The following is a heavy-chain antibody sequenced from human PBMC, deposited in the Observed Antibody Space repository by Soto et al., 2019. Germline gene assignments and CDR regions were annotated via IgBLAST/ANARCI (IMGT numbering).Heavy chain of an antibody. CDR3: ARDPKTSGGQHWAFNYFDS. V-gene: IGHV3-30-3*01. CDR2: ISYDGTNK. D-gene: IGHD7-27*01. J-gene: IGHJ4*02. CDR1: GFSFSISP. Sequence: GGSLRLSCAASGFSFSISPMHWVRQAPGKGPEWVALISYDGTNKFYADSVKGRFTISRDNSKSTLYLQVDSLRPEDAAVYYCARDPKTSGGQHWAFNYFDSWGQGTQVTVSS.